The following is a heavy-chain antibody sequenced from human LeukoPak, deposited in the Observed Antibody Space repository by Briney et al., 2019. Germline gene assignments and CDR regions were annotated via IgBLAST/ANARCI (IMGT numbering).Heavy chain of an antibody. CDR3: ARDYYDSSGYYYYFDY. CDR2: ISSSSSHM. Sequence: GGSLRLSCAASGFTFSSYSMNWVRQAPGKGLEWVSSISSSSSHMYYADSVKGRFTISRDNAKNSLYLQMNSLRAEDTAVYYCARDYYDSSGYYYYFDYWGQGTLVTVSS. D-gene: IGHD3-22*01. J-gene: IGHJ4*02. CDR1: GFTFSSYS. V-gene: IGHV3-21*01.